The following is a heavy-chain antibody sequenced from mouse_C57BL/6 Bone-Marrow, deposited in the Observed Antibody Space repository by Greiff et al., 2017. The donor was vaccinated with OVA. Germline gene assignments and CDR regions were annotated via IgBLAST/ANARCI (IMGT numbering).Heavy chain of an antibody. J-gene: IGHJ1*03. CDR1: GYTFTSYW. D-gene: IGHD1-1*01. CDR3: ARCTTVVDWYFDV. Sequence: QVHVKQPGAELVKPGASVKMSCKASGYTFTSYWITWVKQRPGQGLEWIGDIYPGSGSTNYNEKFKSKATLTVDTSSSTAYMQLSSLTSEDSAVYYCARCTTVVDWYFDVWGTGTTVTVSS. V-gene: IGHV1-55*01. CDR2: IYPGSGST.